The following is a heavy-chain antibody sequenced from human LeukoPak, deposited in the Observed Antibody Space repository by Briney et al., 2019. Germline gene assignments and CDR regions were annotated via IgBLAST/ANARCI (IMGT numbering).Heavy chain of an antibody. CDR1: GFTFSSYG. V-gene: IGHV3-30*02. D-gene: IGHD3-9*01. Sequence: WGSLRLSCAASGFTFSSYGMHWVRQAPGKGLEWVAFIRYDGSNKYYPDSVKGRFHISRDNSKNSLYLQLNSLRAEDTAVYYCVIHDILTIILQPFDYWGQGTLVTVSS. CDR3: VIHDILTIILQPFDY. J-gene: IGHJ4*02. CDR2: IRYDGSNK.